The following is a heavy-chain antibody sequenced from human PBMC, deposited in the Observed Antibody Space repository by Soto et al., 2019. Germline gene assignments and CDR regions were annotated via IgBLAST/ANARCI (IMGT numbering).Heavy chain of an antibody. CDR3: ARDFPSSSSDP. Sequence: QVQLVQSGAEGKKTGSSVKVSCKASGGTFSSYAITWVRQSPGQGLEWMGGVIPIFGTANYAQKLQGRVTITADESLTTDYMELSSLRSEDTAVYYCARDFPSSSSDPWGQGTLVTVSS. V-gene: IGHV1-69*01. J-gene: IGHJ5*02. CDR2: VIPIFGTA. CDR1: GGTFSSYA.